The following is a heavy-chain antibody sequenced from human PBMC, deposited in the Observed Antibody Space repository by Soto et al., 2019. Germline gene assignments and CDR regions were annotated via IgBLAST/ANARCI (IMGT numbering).Heavy chain of an antibody. Sequence: SETLTLTCAVSGGSISSSNWWSWVRQPPGKGLEWIGEIYHSGSTNYNPSLKSRVTISVDKSKNQFSLKLSSVTAADTAVYYCARDLPPLYYDSSGYDASYYGMDVWGQGTTVTVSS. V-gene: IGHV4-4*02. CDR1: GGSISSSNW. J-gene: IGHJ6*02. D-gene: IGHD3-22*01. CDR2: IYHSGST. CDR3: ARDLPPLYYDSSGYDASYYGMDV.